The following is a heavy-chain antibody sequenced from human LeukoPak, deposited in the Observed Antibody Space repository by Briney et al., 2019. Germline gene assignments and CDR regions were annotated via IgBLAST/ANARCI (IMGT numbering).Heavy chain of an antibody. CDR2: INPNSGGT. CDR1: GYTFTGYY. D-gene: IGHD3-9*01. Sequence: ASVKVSCKAFGYTFTGYYMHWVRQAPGQGLEWMGWINPNSGGTNYAQKFQGWVTMTRDTSISTAYMELSRLRSDDTAVYYCSINPHRPLLRYFDWLDSYYFDYWGQGTLVTVSS. J-gene: IGHJ4*02. V-gene: IGHV1-2*04. CDR3: SINPHRPLLRYFDWLDSYYFDY.